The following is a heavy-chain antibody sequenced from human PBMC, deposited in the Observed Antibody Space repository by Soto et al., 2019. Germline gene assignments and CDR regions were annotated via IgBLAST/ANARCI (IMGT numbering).Heavy chain of an antibody. CDR1: GFTVSSNY. V-gene: IGHV3-53*04. D-gene: IGHD2-2*01. J-gene: IGHJ6*03. CDR3: ARVAKRYFSSTSCYLLSTDYYYYYYMDV. CDR2: IYSGGST. Sequence: PGGSLRLSCAASGFTVSSNYMSWVRQAPGKGLEWVSVIYSGGSTYYADSVKGRFTISRHNSKNTLYLQMNSLGAEDTAVFYCARVAKRYFSSTSCYLLSTDYYYYYYMDVWGKGTTVTVSS.